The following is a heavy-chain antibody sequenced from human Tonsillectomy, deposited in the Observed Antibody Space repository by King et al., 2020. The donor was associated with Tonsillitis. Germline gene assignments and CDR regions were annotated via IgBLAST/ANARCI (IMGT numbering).Heavy chain of an antibody. V-gene: IGHV1-2*02. Sequence: AQLVQSGAEVKKPGASVKVSCKTSGYSFTGYYIHWVRQAPGQGLEWMGWINPNSGDTNYAQKFQGRVTMTRDTSISSVYMELSRLRSDDTAVFYCARVSTGGKYSSGRYPLDYWGQGTLVTVSP. CDR2: INPNSGDT. CDR1: GYSFTGYY. J-gene: IGHJ4*02. D-gene: IGHD6-19*01. CDR3: ARVSTGGKYSSGRYPLDY.